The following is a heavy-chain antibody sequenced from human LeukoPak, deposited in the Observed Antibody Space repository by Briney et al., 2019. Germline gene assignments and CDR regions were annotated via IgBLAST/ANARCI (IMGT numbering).Heavy chain of an antibody. D-gene: IGHD6-6*01. V-gene: IGHV4-34*01. CDR3: AKIAAQHYYYYMDV. CDR1: GGSFSGYY. Sequence: SETLSLTCAVYGGSFSGYYWSWIRQPPGKGLEWIGEINHSGSTNYNPSLKSRVTISVDTSKNQFSPNLNSVTAADTAVYYCAKIAAQHYYYYMDVWGKGTTVTVSS. CDR2: INHSGST. J-gene: IGHJ6*03.